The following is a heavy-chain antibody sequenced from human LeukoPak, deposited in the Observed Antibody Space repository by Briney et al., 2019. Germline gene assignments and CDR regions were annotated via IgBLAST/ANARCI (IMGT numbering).Heavy chain of an antibody. V-gene: IGHV4-59*01. CDR3: ARGAGLRYFDWSYDY. CDR2: IYYSGST. D-gene: IGHD3-9*01. CDR1: GGSISSYY. Sequence: SETLSLTCTVSGGSISSYYWSWIRQPPGKGLEWIGYIYYSGSTNYNPSLKSRVTISVATFKNQFSLKLSSVTAAATAVYYCARGAGLRYFDWSYDYWGQGTLVTVS. J-gene: IGHJ4*02.